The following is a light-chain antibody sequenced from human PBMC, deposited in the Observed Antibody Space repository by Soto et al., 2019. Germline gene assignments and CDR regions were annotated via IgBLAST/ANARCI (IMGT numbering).Light chain of an antibody. CDR3: MQALQTPT. Sequence: DIVMTQSPLSLPVTPGEPASISCRSSQNLLHSNGKTYLDWYLQKPGQSPQLLIYLGFNRASGVSDRFSGSGSGTDFTLEISRVEAEDVGVYYCMQALQTPTFGQGTKVEIQ. CDR1: QNLLHSNGKTY. CDR2: LGF. V-gene: IGKV2-28*01. J-gene: IGKJ1*01.